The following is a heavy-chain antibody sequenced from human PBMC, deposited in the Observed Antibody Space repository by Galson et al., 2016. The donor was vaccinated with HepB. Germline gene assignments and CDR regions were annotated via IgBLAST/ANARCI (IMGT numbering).Heavy chain of an antibody. J-gene: IGHJ4*02. CDR2: IRWNGGRT. CDR3: VKDRGDEFVDGLDH. V-gene: IGHV3-9*01. D-gene: IGHD3-10*01. CDR1: GFTFDDYG. Sequence: SLRLSCAASGFTFDDYGMHWVRLGLGKGLEWVSAIRWNGGRTAYADSVKGRFIISRDNTKNFLFLQMENLRAEEPGLYYCVKDRGDEFVDGLDHWGQGIRVTVSS.